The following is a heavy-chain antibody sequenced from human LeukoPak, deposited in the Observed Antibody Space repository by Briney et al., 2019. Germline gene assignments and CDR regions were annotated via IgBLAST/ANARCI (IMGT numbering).Heavy chain of an antibody. Sequence: PSETLSLTCAVYGGSFSGYYWSWIRQPPGKGLEWIGEINHSGSTNYNPSLKSRVTISVDTSKNQFSLKLSSVTAADTAVYYCARGRIQLWYNWFDPWGQGTLVTVSS. D-gene: IGHD5-18*01. CDR1: GGSFSGYY. J-gene: IGHJ5*02. CDR2: INHSGST. V-gene: IGHV4-34*01. CDR3: ARGRIQLWYNWFDP.